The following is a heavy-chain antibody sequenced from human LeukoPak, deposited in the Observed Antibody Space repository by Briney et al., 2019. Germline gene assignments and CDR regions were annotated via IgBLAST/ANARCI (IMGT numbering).Heavy chain of an antibody. Sequence: SETLSLTCTVSGGSISSGSYYWSWIRQPAGKGLEWIGRIYTSGSTNYNPSLKSRVTISVDTSKNQFSLKLSSVTAADTAVYYCARLAQYCSGGSCYPTYYYYYYMDVWGKGTTVTISS. CDR2: IYTSGST. J-gene: IGHJ6*03. CDR1: GGSISSGSYY. CDR3: ARLAQYCSGGSCYPTYYYYYYMDV. V-gene: IGHV4-61*02. D-gene: IGHD2-15*01.